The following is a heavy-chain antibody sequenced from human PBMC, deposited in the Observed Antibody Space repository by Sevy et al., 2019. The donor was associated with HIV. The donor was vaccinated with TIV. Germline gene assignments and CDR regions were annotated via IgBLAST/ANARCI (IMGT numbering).Heavy chain of an antibody. V-gene: IGHV3-66*01. D-gene: IGHD3-22*01. Sequence: GGSLRLSCAASTFRVIDNYMSWVRQAPGKGLEWVSTIYSGGSTFYADSVKGRFTISRDNSKNTLYLQMNSLRAEDMAVYYCARDRYYDASGYYYYYYGLDVWGQGTTVTVSS. CDR1: TFRVIDNY. CDR3: ARDRYYDASGYYYYYYGLDV. CDR2: IYSGGST. J-gene: IGHJ6*02.